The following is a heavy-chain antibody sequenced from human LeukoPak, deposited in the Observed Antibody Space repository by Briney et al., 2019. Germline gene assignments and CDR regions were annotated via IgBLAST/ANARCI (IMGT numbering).Heavy chain of an antibody. J-gene: IGHJ4*02. CDR2: IYHSGST. D-gene: IGHD2-2*01. Sequence: SETLSLTCTVSGYSISSGYYWGWIRQPPGKGLEWIGSIYHSGSTYYNPSLKSRVTISVDTSKNQFSLKLSSVTAADTAVYYCARRPGAFTFDYWGQGILVTVSS. V-gene: IGHV4-38-2*02. CDR1: GYSISSGYY. CDR3: ARRPGAFTFDY.